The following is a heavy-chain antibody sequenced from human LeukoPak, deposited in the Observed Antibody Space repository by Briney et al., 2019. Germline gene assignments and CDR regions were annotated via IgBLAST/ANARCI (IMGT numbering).Heavy chain of an antibody. J-gene: IGHJ4*02. CDR2: IRYNGSNK. CDR3: AKDSSGWYWSSYFDY. CDR1: GFTFSSYG. V-gene: IGHV3-30*02. Sequence: GGSLRLSCAASGFTFSSYGMHWVRQAPGKGLEWVAFIRYNGSNKYYADSVKGRFTISRDNSKNTLYLQMNSLRAEDTAVYYCAKDSSGWYWSSYFDYWGQGTLVTVSS. D-gene: IGHD6-19*01.